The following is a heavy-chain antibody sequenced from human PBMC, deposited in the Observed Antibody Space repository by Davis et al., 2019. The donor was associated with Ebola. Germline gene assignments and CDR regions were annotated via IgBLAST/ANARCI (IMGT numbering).Heavy chain of an antibody. CDR1: GGTFSNYA. J-gene: IGHJ3*02. V-gene: IGHV1-69*13. CDR3: ARSLYDYVWGSYRVGAFDI. CDR2: IIPILGTV. Sequence: SVKVSCKASGGTFSNYAISWVRQAPGRGLEWMGGIIPILGTVDYAQKFQGIVTITADESTSTASMELSSLRSEDTAVYYCARSLYDYVWGSYRVGAFDIWGQGTMVTVSS. D-gene: IGHD3-16*02.